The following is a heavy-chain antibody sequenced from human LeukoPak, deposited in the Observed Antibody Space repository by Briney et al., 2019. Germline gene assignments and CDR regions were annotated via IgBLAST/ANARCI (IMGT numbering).Heavy chain of an antibody. V-gene: IGHV4-30-2*01. CDR3: ARSPHSSGYYDY. D-gene: IGHD3-22*01. J-gene: IGHJ4*02. CDR2: IYHSGST. CDR1: GGSISSGGYS. Sequence: SQTLSLTCAVSGGSISSGGYSWSWIRQPPGKGLEWIGYIYHSGSTYYNPSLKSRVTMSVGRSKNQFSLKLSSVTAADTAVYYCARSPHSSGYYDYWGQGTLVTVSS.